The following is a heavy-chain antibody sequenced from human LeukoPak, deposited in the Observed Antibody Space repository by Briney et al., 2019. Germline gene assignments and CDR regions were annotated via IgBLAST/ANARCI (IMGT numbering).Heavy chain of an antibody. D-gene: IGHD3-3*01. V-gene: IGHV1-24*01. Sequence: ASVKVSCKVSGYTLTELSMHWVRQAPGKGLEWMGGFDPEYGETIYAQKFQGRVTMTEDTSTDTAYMELSSLRSEDTAVYYCARVLWSEGFLEWFGTDAFDIWGQGTMVTVSS. CDR1: GYTLTELS. CDR2: FDPEYGET. J-gene: IGHJ3*02. CDR3: ARVLWSEGFLEWFGTDAFDI.